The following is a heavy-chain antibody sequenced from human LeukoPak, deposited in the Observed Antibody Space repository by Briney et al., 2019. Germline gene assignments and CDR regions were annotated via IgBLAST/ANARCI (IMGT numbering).Heavy chain of an antibody. J-gene: IGHJ4*02. CDR1: GGSISSYY. CDR2: FYYSGST. V-gene: IGHV4-59*01. D-gene: IGHD5-18*01. CDR3: ARGPGGYSYGYYFDY. Sequence: PSETLSLTCAVSGGSISSYYWSWIRQPPGKGLEWIGFFYYSGSTNYNPSLKSRVTISVDTSKNYFSLKLSSVTAAGTAVYYCARGPGGYSYGYYFDYWGQGTLVTVSS.